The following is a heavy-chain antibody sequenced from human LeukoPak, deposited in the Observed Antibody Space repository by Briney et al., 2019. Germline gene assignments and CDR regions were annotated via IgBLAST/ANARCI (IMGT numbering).Heavy chain of an antibody. D-gene: IGHD1-26*01. CDR1: GFTVSSNY. Sequence: VGSLRLSCAASGFTVSSNYMSWVRQAPGKGLEWVSLLYTSGSTYYADSVKGRFTISRDSSKNTLYLQMNDLRGEDTAVYYCAGTTKYYFDYWGQGALVTVSS. J-gene: IGHJ4*02. CDR2: LYTSGST. V-gene: IGHV3-66*01. CDR3: AGTTKYYFDY.